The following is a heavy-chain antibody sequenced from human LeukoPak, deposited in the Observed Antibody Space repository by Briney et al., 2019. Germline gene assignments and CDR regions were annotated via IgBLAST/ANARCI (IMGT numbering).Heavy chain of an antibody. CDR1: GFTFSDYY. J-gene: IGHJ6*03. CDR3: ARRTVTYSGSSFGVGGYYYYMDV. Sequence: GGSLRLSCAASGFTFSDYYMSWIRQAPGKGLEWVSYISSSGSTIYYADSVKGRFTISRDNAKNSLYLQMNSLRAEDTAVYYCARRTVTYSGSSFGVGGYYYYMDVWGKGTTVTVSS. V-gene: IGHV3-11*01. D-gene: IGHD6-6*01. CDR2: ISSSGSTI.